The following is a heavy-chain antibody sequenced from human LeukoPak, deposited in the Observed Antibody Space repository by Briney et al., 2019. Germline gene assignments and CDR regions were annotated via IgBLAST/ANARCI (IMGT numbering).Heavy chain of an antibody. CDR3: AREGRDYYYGMDV. J-gene: IGHJ6*02. CDR1: GFTLSSYW. V-gene: IGHV3-74*01. CDR2: INSDGSST. Sequence: GGSLRLSCAASGFTLSSYWMHWVRQAPGKGLVWVSRINSDGSSTSYADSVKGRFTISRDNAKNTLYLQMNSLRAEDTAVYYCAREGRDYYYGMDVWGQGTTVTVSS.